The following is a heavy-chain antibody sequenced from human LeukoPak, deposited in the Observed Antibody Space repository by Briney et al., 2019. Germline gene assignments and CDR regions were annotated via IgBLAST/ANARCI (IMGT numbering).Heavy chain of an antibody. CDR1: GFTFSVYA. V-gene: IGHV3-23*01. Sequence: GGSLRLSCAASGFTFSVYAMSWVRQAPGKGPEWVSAISGSGGSTYYADSVKGRFTISRDNSKNMLYLQMNSLRAEDTAVYYCAKARYYYDSSGYPHFDYWGQGTLVTVSS. CDR2: ISGSGGST. D-gene: IGHD3-22*01. CDR3: AKARYYYDSSGYPHFDY. J-gene: IGHJ4*02.